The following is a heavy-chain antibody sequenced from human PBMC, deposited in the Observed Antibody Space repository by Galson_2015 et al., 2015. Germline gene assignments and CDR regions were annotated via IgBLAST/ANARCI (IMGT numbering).Heavy chain of an antibody. CDR3: AKGWPFGGLNTPGYFDY. CDR1: GFTLGTYA. CDR2: ISDSSGRT. D-gene: IGHD3-16*01. Sequence: SLRLSCAASGFTLGTYALTWVRQAPGKGLEWVSTISDSSGRTFYTASVKGRFTISRDISKNTLYLQMNSLRAEDTAVYFCAKGWPFGGLNTPGYFDYWGQGTLVTVSS. J-gene: IGHJ4*02. V-gene: IGHV3-23*01.